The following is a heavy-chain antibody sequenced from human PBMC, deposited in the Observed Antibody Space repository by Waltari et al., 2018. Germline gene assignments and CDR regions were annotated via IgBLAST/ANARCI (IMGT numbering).Heavy chain of an antibody. J-gene: IGHJ4*02. CDR1: GYTFTSYD. V-gene: IGHV1-8*01. Sequence: QVQLVQSGAEVKKPGASVKVSCKASGYTFTSYDINWVRQATGQGLEWMGWVNPNSGNTGYAQKFQGRVTMTRNTSISTAYMELSSLRSEDTAVYYCARGPYYYGSGSYPKPLFDYWGQGTLVTVSS. CDR2: VNPNSGNT. CDR3: ARGPYYYGSGSYPKPLFDY. D-gene: IGHD3-10*01.